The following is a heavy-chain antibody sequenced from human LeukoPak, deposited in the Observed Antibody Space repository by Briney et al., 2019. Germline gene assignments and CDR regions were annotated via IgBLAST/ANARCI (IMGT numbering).Heavy chain of an antibody. CDR2: IYRGGST. Sequence: PGGSLRLSCAASGFNVSTFSGFSVNSNYMTWVRQAPGKGLEWVSSIYRGGSTYYADSVKGRFTISRDTSKNTLYLQMNSLRAEDTAVYYCARDLPMYSSSWNDAFDIWGQGTMVTVSS. D-gene: IGHD6-13*01. J-gene: IGHJ3*02. CDR3: ARDLPMYSSSWNDAFDI. V-gene: IGHV3-53*05. CDR1: GFNVSTFSGFSVNSNY.